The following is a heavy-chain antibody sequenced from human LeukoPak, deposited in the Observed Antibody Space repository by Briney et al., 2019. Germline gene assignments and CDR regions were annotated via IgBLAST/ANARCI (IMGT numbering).Heavy chain of an antibody. J-gene: IGHJ4*02. Sequence: SETLSLTCAVYGGSFGGYYWSWIRQPPGKGLEWIGEINHSGSTNYNPSLKSRVTISVDTSKNQFSLKLSSVTAADTAVYYCARGPLRYYYGSGSYSSYFDYWGQGTLVTVSS. CDR1: GGSFGGYY. CDR3: ARGPLRYYYGSGSYSSYFDY. D-gene: IGHD3-10*01. CDR2: INHSGST. V-gene: IGHV4-34*01.